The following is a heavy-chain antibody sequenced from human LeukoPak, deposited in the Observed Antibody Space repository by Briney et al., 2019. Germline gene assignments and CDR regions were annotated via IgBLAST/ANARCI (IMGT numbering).Heavy chain of an antibody. CDR3: AKAPSPVLRFLEWLNGIDY. J-gene: IGHJ4*02. Sequence: TGGSLRLSCAASGFTFSSYAMSWVRQAPGKVLEWVSAISGSGGSTYYADSVKGRFTISRDNSKHTLYLQMNSLRAEDTAVYYCAKAPSPVLRFLEWLNGIDYWGQGTLVTVSS. V-gene: IGHV3-23*01. CDR1: GFTFSSYA. CDR2: ISGSGGST. D-gene: IGHD3-3*01.